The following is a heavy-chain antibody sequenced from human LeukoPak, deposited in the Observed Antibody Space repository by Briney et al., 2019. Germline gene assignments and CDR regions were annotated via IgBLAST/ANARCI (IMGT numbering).Heavy chain of an antibody. CDR1: GYTFTDYY. J-gene: IGHJ5*02. V-gene: IGHV1-2*02. Sequence: ASVKVSCQASGYTFTDYYMHWVRQAPAQGLEWMGWIHPNSGDTKSAQRLQGRVTVTRDTSISTAYMELTRLTSDDTAVYYCASYYGHYTRNWMDTWGQGTLVTVSS. CDR3: ASYYGHYTRNWMDT. CDR2: IHPNSGDT. D-gene: IGHD4-17*01.